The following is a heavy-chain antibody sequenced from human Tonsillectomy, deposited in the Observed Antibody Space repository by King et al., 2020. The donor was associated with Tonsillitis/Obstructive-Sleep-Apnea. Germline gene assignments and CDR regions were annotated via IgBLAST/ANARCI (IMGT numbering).Heavy chain of an antibody. CDR3: AKDVTGREWDLPRD. CDR2: ISYDGSNE. D-gene: IGHD1-26*01. V-gene: IGHV3-30*18. Sequence: VQLVESGGGVVQPGRSLRLSCAASGFTFNSYGMHWVRQAPGKGLEWVAIISYDGSNEYYADSVKGRFTISRDNSKNTLYLQMNSLKPEDTAVYYCAKDVTGREWDLPRDWGQGTLVTVSS. J-gene: IGHJ4*02. CDR1: GFTFNSYG.